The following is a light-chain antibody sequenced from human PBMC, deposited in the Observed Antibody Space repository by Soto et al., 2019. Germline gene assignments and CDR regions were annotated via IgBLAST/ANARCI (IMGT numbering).Light chain of an antibody. CDR2: GAS. CDR3: QQYNNWPLT. V-gene: IGKV3-20*01. J-gene: IGKJ1*01. CDR1: QSVSSSN. Sequence: EIVLTQSPGTLSLSPGERATLSCRASQSVSSSNLAWYYQKPGQAPRLLIFGASSRATGIPDRFSGSGSGTDFTLTISSLQSEDFAVYYCQQYNNWPLTFGQGTKVEIK.